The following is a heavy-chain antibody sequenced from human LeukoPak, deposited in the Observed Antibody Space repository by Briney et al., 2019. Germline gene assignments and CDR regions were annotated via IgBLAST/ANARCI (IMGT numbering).Heavy chain of an antibody. J-gene: IGHJ6*03. CDR1: GFTFSSYE. D-gene: IGHD3-16*01. V-gene: IGHV3-23*01. Sequence: GGSLRLSCAASGFTFSSYEMNWVRQAPGKGPEWISAISESSSSIYYADSVKGRFTIPRDNSKNTLYLDMNSLRAEDTAIYYCAKGGQSYYTYYYMDVWGKGTPVSVSS. CDR2: ISESSSSI. CDR3: AKGGQSYYTYYYMDV.